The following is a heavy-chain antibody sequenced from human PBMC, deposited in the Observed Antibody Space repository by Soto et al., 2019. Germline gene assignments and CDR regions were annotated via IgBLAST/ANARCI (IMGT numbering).Heavy chain of an antibody. J-gene: IGHJ6*02. V-gene: IGHV2-70*11. CDR2: IDWDDDK. CDR3: ARTLASIAAAGTGKYYFGMDV. Sequence: SGATLVNPTQTLTLTCTFSGFSLSTSAMCVSWIRQPPGKALEWLARIDWDDDKHYSTSLKTRLTISKDTSKSQVVLTMTNMDPVDTATYYCARTLASIAAAGTGKYYFGMDVWGQGTTVTVSS. D-gene: IGHD6-13*01. CDR1: GFSLSTSAMC.